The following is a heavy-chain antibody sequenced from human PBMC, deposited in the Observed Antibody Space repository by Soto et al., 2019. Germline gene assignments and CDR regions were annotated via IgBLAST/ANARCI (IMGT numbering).Heavy chain of an antibody. CDR2: INHSGST. Sequence: QVQLQQWGAGLLKPSETLSLTCAVYGGSFSGYYWSWIRQPPGKGLEWIGEINHSGSTNYNPSLKSRVTISVDTSKNQFSLKLSSVTAADTAVYYCARVGKVGYSYGYALYNWFDPWGQGTLVTVSS. V-gene: IGHV4-34*01. D-gene: IGHD5-18*01. J-gene: IGHJ5*02. CDR1: GGSFSGYY. CDR3: ARVGKVGYSYGYALYNWFDP.